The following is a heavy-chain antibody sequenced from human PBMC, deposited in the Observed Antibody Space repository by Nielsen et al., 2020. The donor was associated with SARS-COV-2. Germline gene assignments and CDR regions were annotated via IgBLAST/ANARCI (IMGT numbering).Heavy chain of an antibody. J-gene: IGHJ4*02. CDR2: IRSKTHGGTT. V-gene: IGHV3-15*01. Sequence: GESLKISCAASGFTFNNAWMSWVRQAPGKGLEWVGRIRSKTHGGTTEYAAPVKGRFYISRDDFKNTVYLQMDSLRTEDTALYYCVDSSAFFWGQGTLVTVSS. CDR1: GFTFNNAW. D-gene: IGHD6-19*01. CDR3: VDSSAFF.